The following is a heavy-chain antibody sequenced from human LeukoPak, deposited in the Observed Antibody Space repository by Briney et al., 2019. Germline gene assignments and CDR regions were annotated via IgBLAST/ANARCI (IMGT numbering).Heavy chain of an antibody. CDR3: ARDNTGSYEY. Sequence: GGSLRLSCAASGFTFGDYDMHWVRQAPGKGLEWVSLIRADGATTHYTDSVKGRFTISRDNSKDSLYLQMNSLRTEDTALYYCARDNTGSYEYWGQGTLVTVSP. J-gene: IGHJ4*02. V-gene: IGHV3-43*02. CDR1: GFTFGDYD. D-gene: IGHD1-26*01. CDR2: IRADGATT.